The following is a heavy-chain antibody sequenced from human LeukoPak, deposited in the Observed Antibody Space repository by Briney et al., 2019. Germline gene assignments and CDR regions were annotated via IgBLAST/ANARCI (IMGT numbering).Heavy chain of an antibody. CDR2: ISGSGGST. V-gene: IGHV3-23*01. CDR1: GFTFSRYA. D-gene: IGHD3-10*01. J-gene: IGHJ6*02. CDR3: AKDLVRGVIPPYYYYCYGMDV. Sequence: GGSLRLSCAASGFTFSRYAMSWVRQAPGKGLEWVSAISGSGGSTYYADSVKGRFTISRDNSKNTLYLQMNSLRAEDTAVYYCAKDLVRGVIPPYYYYCYGMDVWGQGTTVTVSS.